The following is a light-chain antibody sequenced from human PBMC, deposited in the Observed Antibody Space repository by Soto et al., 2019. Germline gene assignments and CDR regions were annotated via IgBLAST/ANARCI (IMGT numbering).Light chain of an antibody. Sequence: QSVLTQPASVSGSPGQSITISCTGTSRDVGGYNYVSWYQQHPGKAPKLLIYEVSNRPSGVSNRFSGSKSGNTASLTISGLQAEDEADYYCSSFTSSNTWVFGGGTKVTVL. CDR3: SSFTSSNTWV. V-gene: IGLV2-14*01. J-gene: IGLJ3*02. CDR2: EVS. CDR1: SRDVGGYNY.